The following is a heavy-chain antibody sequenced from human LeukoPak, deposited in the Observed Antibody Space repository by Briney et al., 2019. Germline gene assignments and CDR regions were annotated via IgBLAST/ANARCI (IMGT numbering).Heavy chain of an antibody. J-gene: IGHJ4*02. Sequence: SVEVSCKASGGTFSSYAISWVRQAPGQGLEWMGGIIPIFGTANYAQKFQGRVTITTDESTSTAYMELSSLRSEDTAVYYCARGPMTTVTPFDYWGQGTLVTVSS. V-gene: IGHV1-69*05. CDR1: GGTFSSYA. D-gene: IGHD4-17*01. CDR3: ARGPMTTVTPFDY. CDR2: IIPIFGTA.